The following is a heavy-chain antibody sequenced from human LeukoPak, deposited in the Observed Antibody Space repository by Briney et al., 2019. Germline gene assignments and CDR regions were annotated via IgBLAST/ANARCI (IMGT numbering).Heavy chain of an antibody. D-gene: IGHD1-20*01. CDR1: GGSISSYY. Sequence: SETLSLTCTVSGGSISSYYWSWIRQPPGKRLEWIGHIYYSGSTNYNPSLKSRVTISVDTSKNQFSLKLSSVTAADTAVYYCARESITGAEGAFDIWGQGTMVTVSS. J-gene: IGHJ3*02. CDR2: IYYSGST. V-gene: IGHV4-59*01. CDR3: ARESITGAEGAFDI.